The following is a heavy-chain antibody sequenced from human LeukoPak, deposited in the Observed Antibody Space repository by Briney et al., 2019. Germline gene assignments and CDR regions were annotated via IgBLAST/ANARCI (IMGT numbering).Heavy chain of an antibody. CDR3: ATFAQQLVPTGY. CDR1: GYTLTELS. D-gene: IGHD6-13*01. V-gene: IGHV1-24*01. CDR2: FDPEDGET. J-gene: IGHJ4*02. Sequence: GASVKVSCKVSGYTLTELSMHWVRQAPGKGLEWMGGFDPEDGETIYAQKFQGRVTMTEDTSTDTAYMELSSLRSEDTAVYYCATFAQQLVPTGYWGQGTLVTVSS.